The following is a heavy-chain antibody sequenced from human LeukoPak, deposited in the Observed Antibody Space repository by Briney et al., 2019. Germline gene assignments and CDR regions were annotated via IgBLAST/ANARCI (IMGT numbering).Heavy chain of an antibody. J-gene: IGHJ4*02. CDR3: ARGLYSSSWYGGSDY. D-gene: IGHD6-13*01. Sequence: GASVKVSCKASGYTFTGYYMHWVRQSPGQGLEWMGWINPNSGGTNYAQKFQGRVTMTTDTSTSTAYMELRSLRSDDTAVYYCARGLYSSSWYGGSDYWGQGTLVIVSS. V-gene: IGHV1-2*02. CDR2: INPNSGGT. CDR1: GYTFTGYY.